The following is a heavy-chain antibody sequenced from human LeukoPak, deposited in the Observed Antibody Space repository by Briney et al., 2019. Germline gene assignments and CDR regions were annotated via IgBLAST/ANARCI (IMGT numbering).Heavy chain of an antibody. D-gene: IGHD3-10*01. CDR2: INDSNGNL. CDR3: ASWLGAAGRRGASD. CDR1: GYPFANFA. Sequence: EASVKVSCKASGYPFANFAISWVRQAPGQGLEWMGWINDSNGNLNYAQSLQGRVTMTTDKSTSTAYMELRSLTSDDTAVYYCASWLGAAGRRGASDWGQGTLVTVSS. J-gene: IGHJ4*02. V-gene: IGHV1-18*01.